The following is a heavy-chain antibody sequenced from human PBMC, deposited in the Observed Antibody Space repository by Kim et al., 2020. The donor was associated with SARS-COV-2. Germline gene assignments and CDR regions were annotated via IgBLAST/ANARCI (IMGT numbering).Heavy chain of an antibody. CDR1: GGSISSSSYY. CDR2: IYYSGST. D-gene: IGHD3-10*01. CDR3: ARQGLDMVRGVYYYYYG. J-gene: IGHJ6*01. V-gene: IGHV4-39*01. Sequence: SETLSLTCTVSGGSISSSSYYWGWIRQPPGKGLEWIGSIYYSGSTYYNPSLKSRVTISVDTSKNQFSLKLSSVTAADTAVYYCARQGLDMVRGVYYYYYG.